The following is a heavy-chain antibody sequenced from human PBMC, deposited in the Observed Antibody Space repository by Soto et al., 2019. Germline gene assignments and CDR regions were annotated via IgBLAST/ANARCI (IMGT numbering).Heavy chain of an antibody. J-gene: IGHJ5*02. Sequence: ASVKVSCKASGYTFTSYGISWVRQAPGQGLEWMGWVSAYNGNTNYAQELQGRVTMTTDTSTSTAYMELRSLRSDDTAVYYCAGGGGYYDSSGYYLINWFDPWGQGTLVTVSS. CDR1: GYTFTSYG. CDR2: VSAYNGNT. V-gene: IGHV1-18*01. CDR3: AGGGGYYDSSGYYLINWFDP. D-gene: IGHD3-22*01.